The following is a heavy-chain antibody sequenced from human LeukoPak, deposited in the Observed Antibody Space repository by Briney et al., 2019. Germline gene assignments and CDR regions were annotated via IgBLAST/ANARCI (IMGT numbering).Heavy chain of an antibody. CDR2: IYSCGST. D-gene: IGHD3-3*01. V-gene: IGHV3-66*03. Sequence: PGGSLRLSCAASGFTVSSNYMSWVRQAPGKGLEWVSVIYSCGSTYYADSVKGRFTISRDNSKNTLYLQMNSLRAEDTAVYYCTRDFDFSSAIWGQGTLVTVSS. CDR3: TRDFDFSSAI. CDR1: GFTVSSNY. J-gene: IGHJ4*02.